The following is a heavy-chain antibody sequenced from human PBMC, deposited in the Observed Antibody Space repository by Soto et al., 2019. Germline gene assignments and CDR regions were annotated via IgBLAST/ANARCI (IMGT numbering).Heavy chain of an antibody. D-gene: IGHD2-2*01. V-gene: IGHV1-2*04. J-gene: IGHJ3*02. CDR1: GYTFTGYY. CDR2: INPNSGGT. Sequence: ASVKVSCKASGYTFTGYYMHWVRQAPGQGLEWMGWINPNSGGTNYAQKFQGWVTMTRDTSISTAYMELSRLRSDDTAVYYCAREGGYCSSTSCHDAFDIWGQGTMVTVSS. CDR3: AREGGYCSSTSCHDAFDI.